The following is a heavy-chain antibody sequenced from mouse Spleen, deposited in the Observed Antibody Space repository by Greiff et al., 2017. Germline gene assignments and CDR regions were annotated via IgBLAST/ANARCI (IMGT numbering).Heavy chain of an antibody. V-gene: IGHV1-15*01. CDR1: GYTFTDYE. J-gene: IGHJ2*01. Sequence: QVQLKQSGAELVRPGASVTLSCKASGYTFTDYEMHWVKQTPVHGLEWIGAIDPETGGTAYNQKFKGKAILTADKSSSTAYMELRSLTSEDSAVYYCTRRGSKSAFDYWGQGTTLTVSS. CDR2: IDPETGGT. CDR3: TRRGSKSAFDY.